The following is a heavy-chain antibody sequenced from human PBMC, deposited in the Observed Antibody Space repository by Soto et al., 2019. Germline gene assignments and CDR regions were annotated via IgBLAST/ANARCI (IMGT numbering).Heavy chain of an antibody. J-gene: IGHJ5*02. D-gene: IGHD3-3*01. CDR1: GYTFTDYY. Sequence: QVQLVQSGAEVKKPGASVKVSCKASGYTFTDYYMHWVRQAPGQGLEWMGSINPNSGGTNYAQKFQGRVTMTRDTSISTAYMELSRLRSDDTAVYYCARVERMFALVITRSWFDPWGQGTLVTVSS. V-gene: IGHV1-2*02. CDR2: INPNSGGT. CDR3: ARVERMFALVITRSWFDP.